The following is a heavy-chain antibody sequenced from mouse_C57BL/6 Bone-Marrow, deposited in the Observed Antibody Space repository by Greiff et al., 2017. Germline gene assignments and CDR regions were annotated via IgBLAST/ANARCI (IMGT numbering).Heavy chain of an antibody. V-gene: IGHV1-26*01. CDR3: ARFYYGNYDAMDY. D-gene: IGHD2-1*01. CDR1: GYTFTDYY. J-gene: IGHJ4*01. Sequence: VQLQQSGPELVKPGASVKISCKASGYTFTDYYMNWVKQSHGKSLEWIGDINPNNGGTSYNQKFKGKATLTVDKSSSTAYMELRSLTSEDSAVYYCARFYYGNYDAMDYWGQGTSVTVSS. CDR2: INPNNGGT.